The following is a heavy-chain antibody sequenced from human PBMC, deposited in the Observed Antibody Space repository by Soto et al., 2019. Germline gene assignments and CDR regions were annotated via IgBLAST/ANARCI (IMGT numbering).Heavy chain of an antibody. Sequence: ETLSLTCTVTGDSINNRSYYWGWIRQPPGKRLEWIGSIYYSGSTYNNPSLKSRVSMSVDTSKNQFSLKLRSVTAADTALYYCARQRTSVVTQAYFDSWGQGSLVTVSS. D-gene: IGHD2-21*02. CDR2: IYYSGST. CDR3: ARQRTSVVTQAYFDS. J-gene: IGHJ4*02. V-gene: IGHV4-39*01. CDR1: GDSINNRSYY.